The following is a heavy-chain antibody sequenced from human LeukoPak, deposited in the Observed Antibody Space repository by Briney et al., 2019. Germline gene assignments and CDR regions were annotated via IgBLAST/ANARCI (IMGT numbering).Heavy chain of an antibody. CDR3: AKDRAAGRYNWFDP. Sequence: PGRSLRLSCAASGFTFDDYAMHWVRQAPGKGLEWVSGISWISGSIGYADSVKGRFTISRDNAKNSLYLEMNSLRAEDTALYYCAKDRAAGRYNWFDPWGQGTLVTVSS. CDR2: ISWISGSI. CDR1: GFTFDDYA. J-gene: IGHJ5*02. D-gene: IGHD6-13*01. V-gene: IGHV3-9*01.